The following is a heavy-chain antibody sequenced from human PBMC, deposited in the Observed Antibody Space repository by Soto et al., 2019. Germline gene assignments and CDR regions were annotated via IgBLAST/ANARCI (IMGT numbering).Heavy chain of an antibody. D-gene: IGHD2-15*01. CDR1: GYSFTSYW. Sequence: LGESLKISCKGSGYSFTSYWIGWVRQMPGKGLEWMGIIYPGDSDTRYSPSFQGQVTISADKSISTAYLQWSSLKASDTAMYYCARSTVYCSGGSCYSHYYYGMDVWGQGTTVTSP. CDR2: IYPGDSDT. V-gene: IGHV5-51*01. CDR3: ARSTVYCSGGSCYSHYYYGMDV. J-gene: IGHJ6*02.